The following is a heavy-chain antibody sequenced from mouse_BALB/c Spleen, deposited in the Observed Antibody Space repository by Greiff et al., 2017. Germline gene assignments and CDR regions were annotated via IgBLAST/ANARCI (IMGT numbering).Heavy chain of an antibody. CDR3: ARYGSSDY. V-gene: IGHV1S81*02. CDR1: GYTFTSYW. J-gene: IGHJ2*01. CDR2: INPSNGRT. Sequence: VQLQQPGAELVKPGASVKLSCKASGYTFTSYWMHWVKQRPGQGLEWIGEINPSNGRTNYNEKFKSKATLTVDKSSSTAYMQLSSLTSEDSAVYYCARYGSSDYWGQGTTLTVSS. D-gene: IGHD1-1*01.